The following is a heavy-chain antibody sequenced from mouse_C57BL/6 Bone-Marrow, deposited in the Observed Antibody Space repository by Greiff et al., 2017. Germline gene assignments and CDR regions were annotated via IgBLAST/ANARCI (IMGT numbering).Heavy chain of an antibody. CDR1: GYTFTSYW. D-gene: IGHD2-5*01. V-gene: IGHV1-59*01. J-gene: IGHJ3*02. Sequence: QVQLQQPGAELVRPGTSVKLSCKASGYTFTSYWMHWVKQRPGQGLEWIGVIDPSDSYTNYNQKFKGKATLTVDTSSSTAYMQLSSLTSEDAAVDYCAVYSKEWGQGTLVTVSA. CDR3: AVYSKE. CDR2: IDPSDSYT.